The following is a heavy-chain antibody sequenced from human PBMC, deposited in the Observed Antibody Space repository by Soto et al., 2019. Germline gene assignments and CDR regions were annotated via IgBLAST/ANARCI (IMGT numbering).Heavy chain of an antibody. V-gene: IGHV3-23*01. CDR3: AKDLAGYSGYAFDY. J-gene: IGHJ4*02. CDR1: GFTFSSYA. Sequence: EVQLLESGGGLVQPGGSLRLSCTASGFTFSSYAMRWVRQAPGKGLEWVSAISSSGGSTYYADSVKGRFTISRDNSKNTLYLQMNSLRAEYTAVYYCAKDLAGYSGYAFDYWGQGTLVTVSS. D-gene: IGHD5-12*01. CDR2: ISSSGGST.